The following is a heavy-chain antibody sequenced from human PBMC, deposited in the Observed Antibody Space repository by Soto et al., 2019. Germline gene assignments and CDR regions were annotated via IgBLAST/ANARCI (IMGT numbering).Heavy chain of an antibody. Sequence: GGSLRLSCAASGFTFSSYWMSWVRQAPGKGLEWVANIKQDGSEKYYVDSVKGRFTISRDNAKNSLYLQMNSLRAEDTAVYYCARNGLYGSGNGWFDPWGQGTLVTVSS. CDR3: ARNGLYGSGNGWFDP. J-gene: IGHJ5*02. D-gene: IGHD3-10*01. CDR2: IKQDGSEK. CDR1: GFTFSSYW. V-gene: IGHV3-7*05.